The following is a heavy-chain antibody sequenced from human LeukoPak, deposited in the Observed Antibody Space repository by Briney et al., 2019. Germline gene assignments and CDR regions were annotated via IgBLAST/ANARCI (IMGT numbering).Heavy chain of an antibody. Sequence: GASVKVSCKASGYTCTSYDINWVRQATGQGLEWMGWMNPNSGNTGYAQKFQGRVTMTRNTSISTAYMELSSLRSEDTAVYYCASNYYYDSSGYYSDAFDIWGQGTMVTVSS. D-gene: IGHD3-22*01. CDR1: GYTCTSYD. V-gene: IGHV1-8*01. CDR2: MNPNSGNT. CDR3: ASNYYYDSSGYYSDAFDI. J-gene: IGHJ3*02.